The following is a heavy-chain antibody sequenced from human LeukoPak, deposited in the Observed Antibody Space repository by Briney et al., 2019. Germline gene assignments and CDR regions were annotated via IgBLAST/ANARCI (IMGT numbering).Heavy chain of an antibody. Sequence: PSETLSLTCTVSGGSISSYYWSWIRQSPGKGLEWIGYIYDSGSTNYNPSLKSRVTMSLDTSKNQFSLKLTSVTTADTAVYYCARGGSGYDSFYYYGMDVWGQGTTVTVSS. CDR1: GGSISSYY. J-gene: IGHJ6*02. D-gene: IGHD5-12*01. CDR2: IYDSGST. V-gene: IGHV4-59*01. CDR3: ARGGSGYDSFYYYGMDV.